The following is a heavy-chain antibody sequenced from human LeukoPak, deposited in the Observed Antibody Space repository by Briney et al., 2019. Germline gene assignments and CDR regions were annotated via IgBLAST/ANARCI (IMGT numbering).Heavy chain of an antibody. V-gene: IGHV4-59*01. CDR3: ARDSEVDYYYYYMDV. CDR2: IYYSGST. CDR1: GGSISNYY. Sequence: SETLSLTCTVSGGSISNYYWSWIRQPPGKGLEWIGYIYYSGSTNYNPSLKSRVTISVDTSKNQFSLKLSSVTAADTAVYYCARDSEVDYYYYYMDVWGKGTTVTVSS. J-gene: IGHJ6*03.